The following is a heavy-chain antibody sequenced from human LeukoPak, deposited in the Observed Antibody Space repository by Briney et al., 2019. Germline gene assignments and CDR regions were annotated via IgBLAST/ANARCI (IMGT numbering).Heavy chain of an antibody. CDR3: ARVYYYGSVYYYYGMDV. CDR2: INHSGST. J-gene: IGHJ6*02. Sequence: PSETLSLTCAVYGGSFSGYYWSWIRQPPGKGLEWIGEINHSGSTNYNPSLKSRVTISVDTSKNQFSLKLSFVTAADTAVYYCARVYYYGSVYYYYGMDVWGQGTTVTVSS. CDR1: GGSFSGYY. V-gene: IGHV4-34*01. D-gene: IGHD3-10*01.